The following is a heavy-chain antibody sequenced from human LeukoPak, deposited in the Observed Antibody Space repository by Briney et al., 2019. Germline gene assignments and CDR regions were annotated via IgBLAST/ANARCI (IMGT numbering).Heavy chain of an antibody. J-gene: IGHJ4*02. CDR3: ARDQRRYDYVGGSDRYSFDY. CDR1: GYTFTGYY. D-gene: IGHD3-16*02. CDR2: INPNSGGT. Sequence: GASVKVSCKASGYTFTGYYMHWVRQAPGQRLEWMGRINPNSGGTNYAQKFEGRVTMTRDTSISTAYMELSRLRSDDTAVYYCARDQRRYDYVGGSDRYSFDYWGQGTLVTVSS. V-gene: IGHV1-2*06.